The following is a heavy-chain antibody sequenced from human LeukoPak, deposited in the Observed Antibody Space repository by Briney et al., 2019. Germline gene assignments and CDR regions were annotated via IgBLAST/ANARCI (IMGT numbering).Heavy chain of an antibody. V-gene: IGHV3-66*01. J-gene: IGHJ4*02. D-gene: IGHD5-18*01. CDR2: IYSGGST. CDR3: AREGRGYSYGPTYD. CDR1: GFTVSSNY. Sequence: PGGSLRLSCAASGFTVSSNYMSWVRQAPGKGLEWASVIYSGGSTYYADSVKGRFTISRDNSKNTLYLQMNSLRAEDTAVYYCAREGRGYSYGPTYDWGQGTLVTVSS.